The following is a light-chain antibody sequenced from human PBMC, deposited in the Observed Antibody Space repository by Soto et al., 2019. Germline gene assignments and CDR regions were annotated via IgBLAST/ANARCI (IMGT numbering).Light chain of an antibody. CDR1: SSDVGGYNY. Sequence: QLVLTQPASVSGSPGQSITLSCTGTSSDVGGYNYVSWYQQHPGKAPKLMIYDVSNRPSGVSNRFSGSKSGNTASLTISGLQGEDEADYYCSSYTSSSTLVVFGGGTKVTVL. CDR2: DVS. CDR3: SSYTSSSTLVV. V-gene: IGLV2-14*01. J-gene: IGLJ2*01.